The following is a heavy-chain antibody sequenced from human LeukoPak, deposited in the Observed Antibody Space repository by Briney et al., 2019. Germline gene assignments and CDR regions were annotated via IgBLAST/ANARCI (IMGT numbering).Heavy chain of an antibody. CDR3: AKGNGYSYGRYYFDY. CDR1: GFTFSSYA. Sequence: NPGGSLRLSCAASGFTFSSYAMGWVRQAPGKGLEWVSAITASGGNTYYADSVKGRFTISRDNSKNTLYLQVNSLRAEDTAVYYCAKGNGYSYGRYYFDYWGQGTLVTVSS. CDR2: ITASGGNT. V-gene: IGHV3-23*01. J-gene: IGHJ4*02. D-gene: IGHD5-18*01.